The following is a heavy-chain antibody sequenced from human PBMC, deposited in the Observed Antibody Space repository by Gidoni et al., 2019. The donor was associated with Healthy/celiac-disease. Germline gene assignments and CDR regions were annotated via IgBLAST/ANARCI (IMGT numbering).Heavy chain of an antibody. V-gene: IGHV2-5*01. CDR1: GFPLSTRGVG. CDR3: AHAWVLSSVVGLWFGDFFPDY. Sequence: QITLKESGPTLVNPTQTLPLTCTFSGFPLSTRGVGVGWLRQPPGKALEWLALMYWNDDKRYSPSLKSRLTITKDTSKNQGVLTMTNRDPVDTATYYCAHAWVLSSVVGLWFGDFFPDYWGQGTLVTVSS. CDR2: MYWNDDK. D-gene: IGHD3-10*01. J-gene: IGHJ4*02.